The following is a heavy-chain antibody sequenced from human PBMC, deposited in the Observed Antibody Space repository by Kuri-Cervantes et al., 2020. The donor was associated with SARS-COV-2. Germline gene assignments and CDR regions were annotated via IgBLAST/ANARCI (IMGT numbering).Heavy chain of an antibody. CDR2: IYHSGST. J-gene: IGHJ3*02. Sequence: GSLRLSCTVSGGSIGSSSYYWGWIRQPPGKGLEWIASIYHSGSTYYNPSLKSRVTISVDTSKNQFSLKLSSVTAADTAVYYCARGYYYDSSGYYKAGLDIWGQGTMVTVSS. V-gene: IGHV4-39*07. CDR1: GGSIGSSSYY. CDR3: ARGYYYDSSGYYKAGLDI. D-gene: IGHD3-22*01.